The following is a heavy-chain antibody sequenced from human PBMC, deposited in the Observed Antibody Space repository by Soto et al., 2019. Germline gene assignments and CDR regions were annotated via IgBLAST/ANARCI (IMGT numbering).Heavy chain of an antibody. CDR1: GGTFSSFINYP. D-gene: IGHD6-25*01. V-gene: IGHV1-69*06. Sequence: PVKMACKASGGTFSSFINYPINWVRQAPGQGLEWMGGSVPNVGTVNYAQKFRGKVTITADKSTGTAYMELSSLRSEDTALYYCASRDTSGFLRYFDNWGQGYQVTVYS. CDR3: ASRDTSGFLRYFDN. J-gene: IGHJ4*02. CDR2: SVPNVGTV.